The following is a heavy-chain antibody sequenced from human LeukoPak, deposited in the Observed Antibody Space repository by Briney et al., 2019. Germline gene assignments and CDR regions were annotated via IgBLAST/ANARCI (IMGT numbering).Heavy chain of an antibody. J-gene: IGHJ5*02. V-gene: IGHV4-39*01. CDR2: IYYSGST. D-gene: IGHD3-22*01. CDR3: ARHRGDYDSSGYYWFDP. Sequence: SETLSLTCSVSGGSISSTNYYWAWIRQPPGKGLEWIGTIYYSGSTYYNPSLKSRVTISVDTSNNQFSLKLRSVTAADTAVYCCARHRGDYDSSGYYWFDPWSQGTLVTVSS. CDR1: GGSISSTNYY.